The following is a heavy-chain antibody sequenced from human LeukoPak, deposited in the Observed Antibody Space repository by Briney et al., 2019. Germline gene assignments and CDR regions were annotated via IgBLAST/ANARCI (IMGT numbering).Heavy chain of an antibody. V-gene: IGHV1-18*01. CDR3: ARGPIVVVPAATYYFDY. D-gene: IGHD2-2*01. CDR1: GYTFTSYG. CDR2: VSAYNGNT. J-gene: IGHJ4*02. Sequence: ASVKVSCKACGYTFTSYGISWVRQAPGQGLEWMGWVSAYNGNTNYAQKLQGRVTMTTDTSTSTAYMELRSLRSDDTAVYYCARGPIVVVPAATYYFDYWGQGTLVTVSS.